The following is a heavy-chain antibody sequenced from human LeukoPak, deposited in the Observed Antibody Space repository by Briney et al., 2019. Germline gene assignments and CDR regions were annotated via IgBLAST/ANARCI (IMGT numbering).Heavy chain of an antibody. CDR3: ARSTGSSGWFYYFDY. J-gene: IGHJ4*02. Sequence: GESLKISCKGSGYSFTSYWIGWVRQMPGKGLEWMGIIYPGDSDTRYSPSFQGQVTISADKSISTAYLQWSSLKASDTAMYYCARSTGSSGWFYYFDYWGQGTLVTVSS. CDR2: IYPGDSDT. D-gene: IGHD6-19*01. CDR1: GYSFTSYW. V-gene: IGHV5-51*01.